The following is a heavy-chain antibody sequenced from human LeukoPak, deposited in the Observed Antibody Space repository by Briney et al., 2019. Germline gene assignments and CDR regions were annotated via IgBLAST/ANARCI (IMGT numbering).Heavy chain of an antibody. CDR2: IYYDGST. J-gene: IGHJ6*03. V-gene: IGHV4-59*01. D-gene: IGHD7-27*01. CDR3: ARHISKANWGSYYYYYMDV. Sequence: SETLSLTCTVSGDSISSYYWNWIRQPPGKGLEWIGYIYYDGSTNYNPSLKSRVTVSVDTSKNQFSLKLSSVTAADTAMYYCARHISKANWGSYYYYYMDVWGKGTTVTVSS. CDR1: GDSISSYY.